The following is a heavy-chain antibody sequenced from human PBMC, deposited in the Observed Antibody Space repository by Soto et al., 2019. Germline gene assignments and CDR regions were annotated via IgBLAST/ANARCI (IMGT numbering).Heavy chain of an antibody. V-gene: IGHV1-69*01. CDR3: ARGGAMTVATINNWFDP. Sequence: QVQLVQSGAEVKKPGSSVKVSCKASGDTFSSYAISWVRQAPGQGLEWMGGIIPIFGTANYAQKFQGRVTITADESTSTAYMELSSLRSEDTAVYYCARGGAMTVATINNWFDPWGQGTLVTVAS. J-gene: IGHJ5*02. D-gene: IGHD5-12*01. CDR1: GDTFSSYA. CDR2: IIPIFGTA.